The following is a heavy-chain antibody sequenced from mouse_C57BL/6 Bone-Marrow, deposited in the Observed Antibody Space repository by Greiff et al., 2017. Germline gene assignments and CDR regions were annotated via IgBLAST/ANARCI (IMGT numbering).Heavy chain of an antibody. CDR1: GYTFTSYW. CDR2: IYPSASET. V-gene: IGHV1-61*01. CDR3: ARRGSSLLWYFDV. J-gene: IGHJ1*03. Sequence: QVQLQQPGAELVRPGSSVKLSCKASGYTFTSYWMDWVKQRPGQGLEWIGNIYPSASETPYNQKFKDKATLTVDKSSSTAYMQLSSLTSEDSAVYYCARRGSSLLWYFDVWGTGTTVTVSS. D-gene: IGHD1-1*01.